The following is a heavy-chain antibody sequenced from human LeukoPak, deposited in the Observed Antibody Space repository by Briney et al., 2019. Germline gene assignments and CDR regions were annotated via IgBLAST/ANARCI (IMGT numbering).Heavy chain of an antibody. J-gene: IGHJ4*02. Sequence: GESLRLSCAASGFTFSSYAMSWVRQAPGKGLEWVAVVSFEGKYSYYADSVKGRFTISRDNSKNTLYLQMNSLRAEDTAVYYCAKGTYYYDFDYWGQGTLVTVSS. CDR1: GFTFSSYA. V-gene: IGHV3-30*18. D-gene: IGHD3-10*01. CDR2: VSFEGKYS. CDR3: AKGTYYYDFDY.